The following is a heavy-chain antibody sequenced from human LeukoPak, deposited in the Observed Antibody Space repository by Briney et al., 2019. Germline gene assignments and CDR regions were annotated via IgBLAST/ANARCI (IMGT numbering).Heavy chain of an antibody. J-gene: IGHJ4*02. Sequence: ASVKVSCKASGYTFTGYGMIWVRQAPGQGLEWMGWISAYNGNTNYAQKLQGRVTMTTDTSTSTAYMELRSLRSDDTAVYYCARVRCSSTSCYLTGFDYWGQGTLVTVSS. V-gene: IGHV1-18*01. D-gene: IGHD2-2*01. CDR3: ARVRCSSTSCYLTGFDY. CDR1: GYTFTGYG. CDR2: ISAYNGNT.